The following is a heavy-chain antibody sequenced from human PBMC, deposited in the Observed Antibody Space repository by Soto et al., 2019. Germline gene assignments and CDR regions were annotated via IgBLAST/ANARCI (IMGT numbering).Heavy chain of an antibody. D-gene: IGHD1-26*01. Sequence: SVKVSCKASGGTFSSYAISWVRQAPGQGLEWMGGIIPIFGTANYAQKFQGRVTITADKSTSTAYMELSSLRSEDTAVYYCASAVNPWDYYYYGMDVWGQGTTVTVSS. J-gene: IGHJ6*02. CDR1: GGTFSSYA. V-gene: IGHV1-69*06. CDR3: ASAVNPWDYYYYGMDV. CDR2: IIPIFGTA.